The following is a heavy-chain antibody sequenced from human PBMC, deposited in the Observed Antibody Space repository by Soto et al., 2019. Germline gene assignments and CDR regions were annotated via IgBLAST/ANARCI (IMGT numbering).Heavy chain of an antibody. Sequence: SQTRRLTCGVSGLSISRGYYWGWLRQLAGKELEWIGTISHSGNTFYNPSLKSRVTISVDTYKNQFSMKLTSVTVADTAVYYCARRDGEGTYPLVYALDVWVQATTVT. CDR1: GLSISRGYY. CDR3: ARRDGEGTYPLVYALDV. D-gene: IGHD3-16*02. J-gene: IGHJ6*02. V-gene: IGHV4-38-2*01. CDR2: ISHSGNT.